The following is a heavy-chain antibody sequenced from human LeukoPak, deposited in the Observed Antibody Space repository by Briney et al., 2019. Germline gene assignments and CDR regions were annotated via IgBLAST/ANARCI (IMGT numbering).Heavy chain of an antibody. CDR3: AKDNRFYCSSITCYCEY. J-gene: IGHJ4*02. D-gene: IGHD2-2*01. CDR2: ISYDESNT. V-gene: IGHV3-30*18. CDR1: GFTFSSYG. Sequence: PGGSLRLSCAASGFTFSSYGMHWVRQAPGKGLEWVALISYDESNTYYADSVKGRFTISRDNPKNTLYLQMDSLRAEDTAVYYCAKDNRFYCSSITCYCEYWGQGTLVTVSP.